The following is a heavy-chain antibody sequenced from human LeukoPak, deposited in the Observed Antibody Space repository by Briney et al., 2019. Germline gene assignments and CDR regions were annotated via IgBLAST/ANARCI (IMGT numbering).Heavy chain of an antibody. V-gene: IGHV4-59*01. J-gene: IGHJ3*02. Sequence: SETLSLTCTVSGASISNYYWSWIRQPPGKGLEWIGYIYPSGSTYYNPSLKSRVTISADADKSQFSLKMRSVTAADTAVYYCARDQISTTWYGAFDIWGQGTMVSVSS. CDR3: ARDQISTTWYGAFDI. D-gene: IGHD6-13*01. CDR2: IYPSGST. CDR1: GASISNYY.